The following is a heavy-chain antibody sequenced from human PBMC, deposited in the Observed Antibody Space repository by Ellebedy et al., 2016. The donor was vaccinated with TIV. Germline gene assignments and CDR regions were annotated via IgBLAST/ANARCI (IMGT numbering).Heavy chain of an antibody. J-gene: IGHJ6*02. CDR3: AKDGSESNYYGMDV. V-gene: IGHV3-43*02. CDR1: GFTFSSYW. Sequence: GGSLRLSCAASGFTFSSYWMYWVRQAPGKGLEWVSIISGNGGSADYANSVKGRFTISRDNSKNSLYLQMKSLKTEDTALYYCAKDGSESNYYGMDVWGHGATVTVSS. CDR2: ISGNGGSA.